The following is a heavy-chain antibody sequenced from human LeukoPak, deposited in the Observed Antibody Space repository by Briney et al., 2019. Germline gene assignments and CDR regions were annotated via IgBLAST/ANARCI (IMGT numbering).Heavy chain of an antibody. D-gene: IGHD3-3*01. Sequence: SETLSLTCTVSGGSISSSSYYWGWIRQPPGKGLEWIGSIYYSGSTYYNPSLESRVTISVDTSKNQFSLKLSSVTAADTAVYYCASFYDGYEYYYYYMDVWGKGTTVTVSS. CDR1: GGSISSSSYY. V-gene: IGHV4-39*01. J-gene: IGHJ6*03. CDR3: ASFYDGYEYYYYYMDV. CDR2: IYYSGST.